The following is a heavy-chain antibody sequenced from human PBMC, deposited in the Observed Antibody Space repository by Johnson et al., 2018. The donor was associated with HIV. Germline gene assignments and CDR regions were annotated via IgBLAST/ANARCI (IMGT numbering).Heavy chain of an antibody. CDR2: IRYDGSNN. CDR1: GFMFDDHG. V-gene: IGHV3-30*02. CDR3: ARGCRDGYTCDAFDV. J-gene: IGHJ3*01. D-gene: IGHD5-24*01. Sequence: QVQLVESGGGVLRPGGSLRLSCEGFGFMFDDHGLSWIRQAPGQGLEWVAFIRYDGSNNYYIESVKGRFTISRDNSKNTLYLQMNSRRAEDTAVYFCARGCRDGYTCDAFDVWGQGTRVTVSS.